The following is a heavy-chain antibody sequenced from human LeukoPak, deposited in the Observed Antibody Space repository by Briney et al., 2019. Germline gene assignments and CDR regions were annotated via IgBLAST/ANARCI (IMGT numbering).Heavy chain of an antibody. CDR2: IKTKTDDGAT. Sequence: GGSLRLSCAASGFTFSNARMNWVRQAPGRGLEWVGRIKTKTDDGATDYSAPVKARFTISRDDSKTTLYLQMNGLKTEDTAIYYCTTYVGATAYWGQGTLVTVSS. V-gene: IGHV3-15*01. J-gene: IGHJ4*02. CDR3: TTYVGATAY. D-gene: IGHD1-26*01. CDR1: GFTFSNAR.